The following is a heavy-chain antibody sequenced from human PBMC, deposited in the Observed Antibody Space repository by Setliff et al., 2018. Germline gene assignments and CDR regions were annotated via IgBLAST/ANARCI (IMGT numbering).Heavy chain of an antibody. V-gene: IGHV1-2*02. CDR2: INPGSGAT. Sequence: RASVKVSCKASGYNFKTYAISWVRQAPGQGLEWMGWINPGSGATNLAQRFQGRVTMTRDTSISTAYMELSSLTSDDRAIYYCARGRIGSTWTGDYWGQGTLVTVS. CDR3: ARGRIGSTWTGDY. CDR1: GYNFKTYA. D-gene: IGHD2-15*01. J-gene: IGHJ4*02.